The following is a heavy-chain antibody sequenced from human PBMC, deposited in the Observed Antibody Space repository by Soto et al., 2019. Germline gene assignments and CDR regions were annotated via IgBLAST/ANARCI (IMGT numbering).Heavy chain of an antibody. CDR3: ATSVGYYYGSGTSDY. Sequence: VQLVESGGGLVKPGASLRLSCAASGFTFSSYSMNWVRQAPGKGLEWVSSISGSSSYIYYADSVKGRFTISRDNAKNSLFLQMNSLRAEDTAVYYCATSVGYYYGSGTSDYWGQGTLVTVSS. CDR2: ISGSSSYI. V-gene: IGHV3-21*01. D-gene: IGHD3-10*01. CDR1: GFTFSSYS. J-gene: IGHJ4*02.